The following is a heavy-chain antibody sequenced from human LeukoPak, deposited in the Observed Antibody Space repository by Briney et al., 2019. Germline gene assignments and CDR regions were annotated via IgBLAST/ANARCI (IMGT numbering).Heavy chain of an antibody. CDR2: INPSGGST. CDR1: GYTFTSYY. J-gene: IGHJ4*02. Sequence: ASVTVSCKASGYTFTSYYMHWVRQAPGQGLEWMGIINPSGGSTSYAQKFQGRVTMTRDTSTSTVYMELGSLRSEDTAVYYCARVGPYYYDSSGYSPLDDWGQGTLVTVSS. CDR3: ARVGPYYYDSSGYSPLDD. V-gene: IGHV1-46*01. D-gene: IGHD3-22*01.